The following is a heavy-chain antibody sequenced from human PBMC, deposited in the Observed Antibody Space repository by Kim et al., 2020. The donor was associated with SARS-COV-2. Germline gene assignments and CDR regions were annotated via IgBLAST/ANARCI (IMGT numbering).Heavy chain of an antibody. Sequence: SHPPLTSRVTISVDTSKNQFSLKLSSVTAADTAVYYCARGAAGTSGSFDYWGQGTLVTVSS. V-gene: IGHV4-59*09. CDR3: ARGAAGTSGSFDY. J-gene: IGHJ4*02. D-gene: IGHD6-13*01.